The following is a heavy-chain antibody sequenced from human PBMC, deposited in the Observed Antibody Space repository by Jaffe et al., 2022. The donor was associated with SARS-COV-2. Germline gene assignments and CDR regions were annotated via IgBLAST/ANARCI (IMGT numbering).Heavy chain of an antibody. Sequence: QVQLVESGGGVVQPGRSLRLSCAASGFTFSSYGMHWVRQAPGKGLEWVAVIWYDGSNKYYADSVKGRFTISRDNSKNTLYLQMNSLRAEDTAVYYCARYVWNDFWSGYYAGEIDYWGQGTLVTVSS. CDR1: GFTFSSYG. D-gene: IGHD3-3*01. CDR2: IWYDGSNK. V-gene: IGHV3-33*01. CDR3: ARYVWNDFWSGYYAGEIDY. J-gene: IGHJ4*02.